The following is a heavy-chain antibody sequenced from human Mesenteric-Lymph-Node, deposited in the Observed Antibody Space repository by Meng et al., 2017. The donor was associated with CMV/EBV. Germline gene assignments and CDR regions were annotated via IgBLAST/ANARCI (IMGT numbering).Heavy chain of an antibody. Sequence: SSSAWNWIRQSPSRGLEWLGKTYFRSKWYYDYAVSVKSRITINPDTSKNQFSLQLNSVTPEDTAVYYCARVAAYCSGGSCYQNWFDPWGQGTLVTVSS. CDR1: SSSA. CDR3: ARVAAYCSGGSCYQNWFDP. J-gene: IGHJ5*02. V-gene: IGHV6-1*01. D-gene: IGHD2-15*01. CDR2: TYFRSKWYY.